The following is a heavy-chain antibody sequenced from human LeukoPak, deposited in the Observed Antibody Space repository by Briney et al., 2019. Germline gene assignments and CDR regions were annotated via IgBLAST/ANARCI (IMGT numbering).Heavy chain of an antibody. CDR1: GFTFSSYS. CDR2: ISSSSTI. J-gene: IGHJ4*02. CDR3: ARGPVVAATPFFDY. Sequence: GGSLRLSCAASGFTFSSYSMNWVRQAPGKGLEWVSYISSSSTIYYADSVKGRFTISRDNAKNSLYLQMNSLRAEDTAVYYCARGPVVAATPFFDYWGQGTLVTVSS. D-gene: IGHD2-15*01. V-gene: IGHV3-48*01.